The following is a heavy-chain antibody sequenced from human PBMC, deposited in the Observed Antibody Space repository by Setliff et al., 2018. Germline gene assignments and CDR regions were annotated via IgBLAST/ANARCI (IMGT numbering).Heavy chain of an antibody. Sequence: PGGSLRLSCAASGFTFRNYGMHWVRQAPGKGPEWVAVIWFDGGNEFYADSVKGRFTISRDNSKNTVYLQVNSLRGEDTAVYHCAKDPKYRGVWPHPAYFDYWGQGALVTVSS. CDR1: GFTFRNYG. CDR2: IWFDGGNE. V-gene: IGHV3-30*02. J-gene: IGHJ4*02. CDR3: AKDPKYRGVWPHPAYFDY. D-gene: IGHD6-6*01.